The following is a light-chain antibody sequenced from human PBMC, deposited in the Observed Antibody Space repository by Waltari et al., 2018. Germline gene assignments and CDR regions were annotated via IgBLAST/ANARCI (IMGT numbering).Light chain of an antibody. Sequence: EIVITQSPATLSLSPGARATLSCRASQSVSSSLAWYQQKPGQAPRLLIYGASSRATGIPDRFSGSGSGTDFTLTISSLEPEDVGVYYCLQRSNWPWTFGQGTKVEIK. V-gene: IGKV3D-15*01. CDR2: GAS. CDR1: QSVSSS. J-gene: IGKJ1*01. CDR3: LQRSNWPWT.